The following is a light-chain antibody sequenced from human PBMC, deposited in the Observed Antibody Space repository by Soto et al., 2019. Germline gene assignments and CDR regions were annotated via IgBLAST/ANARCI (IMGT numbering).Light chain of an antibody. CDR2: GAS. J-gene: IGKJ1*01. CDR1: QSVSSSY. CDR3: QQYGSSPPWWT. V-gene: IGKV3-20*01. Sequence: EIVLTQSRGTLSLSPGERATLSCRTRQSVSSSYLAWYQQKPGQAPRLLIYGASSRATGIPERSSGSGSGTDFTLNISRLEPEDFAVYYCQQYGSSPPWWTFGQGTKVDIK.